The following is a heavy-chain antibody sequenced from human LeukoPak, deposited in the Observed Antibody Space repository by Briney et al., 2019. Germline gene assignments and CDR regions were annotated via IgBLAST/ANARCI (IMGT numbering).Heavy chain of an antibody. CDR2: INHSGST. Sequence: SETLSLTCAVYGWSFSGYYWSWVRQPPGKGLEWVGEINHSGSTNYNPSLKSRVTISVATSKNQFSLKLSSVAAADTAVYYCARWSGSVTARNYYYYMDVWGEGITVTVSS. CDR3: ARWSGSVTARNYYYYMDV. D-gene: IGHD6-6*01. J-gene: IGHJ6*03. CDR1: GWSFSGYY. V-gene: IGHV4-34*01.